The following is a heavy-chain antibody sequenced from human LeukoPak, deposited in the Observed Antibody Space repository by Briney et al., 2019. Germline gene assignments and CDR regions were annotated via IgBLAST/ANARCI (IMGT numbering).Heavy chain of an antibody. CDR1: GGSISSYY. CDR3: ARGPPRRITMVRGIRLDY. CDR2: IYYSGST. J-gene: IGHJ4*02. V-gene: IGHV4-59*12. Sequence: PSETLSLTCTVSGGSISSYYWSWIRQPPGKGLEWIGYIYYSGSTNYNPSLKSRVTISVDTSKNQFSLKLSSVTAADTAVYYCARGPPRRITMVRGIRLDYWGQGTLVTVSS. D-gene: IGHD3-10*01.